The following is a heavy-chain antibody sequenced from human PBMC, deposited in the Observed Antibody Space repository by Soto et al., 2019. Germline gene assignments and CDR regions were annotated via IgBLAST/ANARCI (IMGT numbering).Heavy chain of an antibody. CDR1: GFTVSSNY. Sequence: GGSLRLSCAASGFTVSSNYMSWVRQAPGKGLEWVSVIYSGGSTYYADSVKGRFTISRDNSKNTLYLQMNSLRAEDTAVYYCARYMTTYYYYYMDVWGKGTTVTVSS. V-gene: IGHV3-66*01. J-gene: IGHJ6*03. CDR2: IYSGGST. CDR3: ARYMTTYYYYYMDV. D-gene: IGHD4-17*01.